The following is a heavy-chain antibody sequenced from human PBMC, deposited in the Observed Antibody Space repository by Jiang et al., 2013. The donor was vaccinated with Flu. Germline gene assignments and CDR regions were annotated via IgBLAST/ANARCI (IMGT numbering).Heavy chain of an antibody. D-gene: IGHD2-2*01. CDR2: INPNSGGT. CDR3: ARDEFYCSSTSCQPEEEY. V-gene: IGHV1-2*02. J-gene: IGHJ4*02. Sequence: VRQAPGQGLEWMGWINPNSGGTNYAQKFQGRVTMTRDTSISTAYMELSRLRSDDTAVYYCARDEFYCSSTSCQPEEEYWGQGTLVTVSS.